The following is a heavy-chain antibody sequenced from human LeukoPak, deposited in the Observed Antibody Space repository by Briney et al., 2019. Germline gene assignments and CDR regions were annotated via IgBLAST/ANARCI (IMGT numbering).Heavy chain of an antibody. CDR1: GYSISSGYY. Sequence: SETLSLTCTVSGYSISSGYYWGWIRQPPGKGLEWIGSIYHSGGTYYNPSLKSRVTISVDTSKNQFSLKLSSVTAADTAVYYCARGPLTVTRGFDPWGQGTLVTVSS. J-gene: IGHJ5*02. V-gene: IGHV4-38-2*02. CDR3: ARGPLTVTRGFDP. CDR2: IYHSGGT. D-gene: IGHD4-17*01.